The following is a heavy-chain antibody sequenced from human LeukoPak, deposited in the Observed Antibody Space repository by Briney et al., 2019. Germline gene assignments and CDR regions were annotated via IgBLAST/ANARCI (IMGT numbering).Heavy chain of an antibody. J-gene: IGHJ2*01. CDR3: ARDPSNRDWYFDL. D-gene: IGHD2/OR15-2a*01. CDR1: GFTFSSYE. Sequence: PGGSLRLSCAASGFTFSSYEMNWVRQAPGKGLEWVSYISSSGTIKYYADSVKGRFTIPRDNAKNSLYLQMDSLRAEDTAVYYCARDPSNRDWYFDLWGRGTLTVSS. CDR2: ISSSGTIK. V-gene: IGHV3-48*03.